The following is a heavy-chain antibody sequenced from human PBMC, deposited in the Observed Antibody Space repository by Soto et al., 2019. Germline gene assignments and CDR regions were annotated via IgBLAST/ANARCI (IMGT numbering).Heavy chain of an antibody. Sequence: RLSCAASGFTFTRYSMNWVRQAPGKGLEWVSSSSSTTNYIYYGDSMKGRFTISRDNAKNSLYLEMNSLRAEDTAVYYCARESEDLTSNFDYWGQGTLVTVSS. CDR2: SSSTTNYI. CDR1: GFTFTRYS. CDR3: ARESEDLTSNFDY. J-gene: IGHJ4*02. V-gene: IGHV3-21*06.